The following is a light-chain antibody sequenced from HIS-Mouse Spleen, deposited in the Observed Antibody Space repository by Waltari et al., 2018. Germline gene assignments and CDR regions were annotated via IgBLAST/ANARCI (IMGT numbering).Light chain of an antibody. CDR1: NLGDKS. Sequence: SYELTQPPSVSVSPGQTASITCSGANLGDKSACWYQQKPGQFPVLVIYQDSTRPSGIPERFSGSNSGNTATLTISGTQAMDEADYYCQAWDSSTVVFGGGTKLTVL. CDR3: QAWDSSTVV. V-gene: IGLV3-1*01. CDR2: QDS. J-gene: IGLJ2*01.